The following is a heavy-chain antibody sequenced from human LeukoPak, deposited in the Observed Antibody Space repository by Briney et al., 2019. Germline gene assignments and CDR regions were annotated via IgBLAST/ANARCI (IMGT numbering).Heavy chain of an antibody. CDR2: INSDGGTT. J-gene: IGHJ4*02. V-gene: IGHV3-74*01. CDR3: AKDSLRERIVGSTTRGVNDY. CDR1: GFTFGTYW. Sequence: GGSLRLSCGASGFTFGTYWMHWVRQAPGKGLVWVSGINSDGGTTTYADSVKGRFTISRDNSKNTLYLQMNSLRVEDTAVYYCAKDSLRERIVGSTTRGVNDYWGQGTLVTVSS. D-gene: IGHD1-26*01.